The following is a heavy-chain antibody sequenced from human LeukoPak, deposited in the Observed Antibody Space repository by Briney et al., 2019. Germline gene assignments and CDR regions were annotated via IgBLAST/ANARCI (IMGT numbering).Heavy chain of an antibody. CDR3: AKGITYYYGSGTPGGSEY. CDR2: ISYDGSNK. CDR1: GFTFSSYG. D-gene: IGHD3-10*01. Sequence: GGSLTLSCEASGFTFSSYGMHWVRQAPGKGLEWVAVISYDGSNKYYADSVKGRFTISRDNSKNTLYLQMNSLIAEDTAVYYCAKGITYYYGSGTPGGSEYWGQGTLVTVSS. V-gene: IGHV3-30*18. J-gene: IGHJ4*02.